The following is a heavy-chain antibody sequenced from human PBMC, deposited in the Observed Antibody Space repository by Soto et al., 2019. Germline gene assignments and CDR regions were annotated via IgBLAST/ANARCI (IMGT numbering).Heavy chain of an antibody. J-gene: IGHJ4*02. CDR1: GYTFTSYG. CDR3: ARGGAGYYGSGSYSQKYFDY. V-gene: IGHV1-18*01. D-gene: IGHD3-10*01. CDR2: ISAYNGYT. Sequence: GASVKVSCKASGYTFTSYGISWVRQAPGQGLEWMGWISAYNGYTNYAQKLQGRVTMTTDTSTSTAYMELRSLRSDDTAVYYCARGGAGYYGSGSYSQKYFDYWGQGTLVTVSS.